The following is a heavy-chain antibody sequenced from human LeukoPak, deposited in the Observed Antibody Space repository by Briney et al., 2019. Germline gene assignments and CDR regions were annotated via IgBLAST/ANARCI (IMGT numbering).Heavy chain of an antibody. V-gene: IGHV3-23*01. CDR2: ISGSGGST. D-gene: IGHD3-10*01. CDR1: GFTFSSYG. Sequence: GGTLRLSCAASGFTFSSYGMSWVRQAPGKGLEWVSAISGSGGSTYYADSVKGRFTISRDNSKSTLYLQMNSLRAEDTAVYYCARVVPPTDYGSGSCFWDPYYFDYWGQGTLVTVSS. CDR3: ARVVPPTDYGSGSCFWDPYYFDY. J-gene: IGHJ4*02.